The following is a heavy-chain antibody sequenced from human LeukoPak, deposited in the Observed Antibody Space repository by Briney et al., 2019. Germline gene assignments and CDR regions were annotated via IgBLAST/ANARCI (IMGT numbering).Heavy chain of an antibody. D-gene: IGHD3-10*01. CDR2: INNDGSTT. J-gene: IGHJ4*02. Sequence: PGGSLRLSCAASGFTFANTWMHWVRQAPGKGLVWVSLINNDGSTTNYADSVKGRFTISGDNAKNTVYLQMNSLRAEDTAVYYCAVGGTYGSGSWGQGTLVTVSS. CDR3: AVGGTYGSGS. V-gene: IGHV3-74*01. CDR1: GFTFANTW.